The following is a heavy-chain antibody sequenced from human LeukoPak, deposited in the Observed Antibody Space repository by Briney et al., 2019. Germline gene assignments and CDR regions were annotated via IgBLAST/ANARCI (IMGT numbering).Heavy chain of an antibody. J-gene: IGHJ3*02. D-gene: IGHD4-23*01. Sequence: PGGSLRLSCAASGFTFSGYSMNWVRQAPGKGLEWVSSITSTSSYTYQADSAKGRFTISRDNAKNSLYLQMNSLRGEDTAVYYCAKDQDYGGNSGDAFDIWGQGTMVTVSS. CDR3: AKDQDYGGNSGDAFDI. V-gene: IGHV3-21*01. CDR2: ITSTSSYT. CDR1: GFTFSGYS.